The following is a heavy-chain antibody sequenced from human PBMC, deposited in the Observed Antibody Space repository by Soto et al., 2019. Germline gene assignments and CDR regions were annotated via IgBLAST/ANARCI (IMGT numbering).Heavy chain of an antibody. D-gene: IGHD6-13*01. V-gene: IGHV5-10-1*01. Sequence: GESLKISCQGSGYSFTSYWISWVRQMPGKGLEWMGRIDPSDSYTNYSPSFQGHVTISADKSISTAYLQWSSLKASDTAMYYCARLIAAVDNWFDPWGQGTLVTVSS. CDR1: GYSFTSYW. CDR2: IDPSDSYT. CDR3: ARLIAAVDNWFDP. J-gene: IGHJ5*02.